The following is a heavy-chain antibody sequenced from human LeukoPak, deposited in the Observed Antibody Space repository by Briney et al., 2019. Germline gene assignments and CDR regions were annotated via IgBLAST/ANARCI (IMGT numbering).Heavy chain of an antibody. CDR2: MNPNSGNT. CDR3: ARAEAVAGSFMFYSYYYMDV. CDR1: GYTFRNYD. D-gene: IGHD6-19*01. Sequence: ASVTVSCKASGYTFRNYDINWVRQATGHGLEWMGWMNPNSGNTGYVQKFQGRVTITRNSSISTAYMELSSLRSEDTAVYYCARAEAVAGSFMFYSYYYMDVWGKGTTVTVSS. V-gene: IGHV1-8*01. J-gene: IGHJ6*03.